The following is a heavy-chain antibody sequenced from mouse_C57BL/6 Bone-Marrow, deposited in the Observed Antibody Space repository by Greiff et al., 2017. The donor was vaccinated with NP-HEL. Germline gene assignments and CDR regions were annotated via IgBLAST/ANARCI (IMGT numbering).Heavy chain of an antibody. Sequence: QVQLQQSGAELAKPGASVKLSCKASGYTFTSYWMHWVKQRPGQGLEWIGYINPSSGYTKYNQKFKDKATLTADKSSSTAYMQLSSLTYEDSAVYYCARRRYDYDYAMDDWGQGTSVTVSS. V-gene: IGHV1-7*01. D-gene: IGHD2-4*01. CDR1: GYTFTSYW. CDR2: INPSSGYT. CDR3: ARRRYDYDYAMDD. J-gene: IGHJ4*01.